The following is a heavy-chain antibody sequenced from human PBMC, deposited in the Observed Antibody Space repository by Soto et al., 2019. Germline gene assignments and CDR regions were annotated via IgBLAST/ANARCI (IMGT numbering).Heavy chain of an antibody. J-gene: IGHJ6*01. V-gene: IGHV3-15*01. CDR2: IKSKTDDGTT. Sequence: LRLSCTVPGFTFSPAWMTWVRHAPVKGLEWVGRIKSKTDDGTTDYAAPVKGRFTISRDDSRNTLYLQMNSLKTEDTAVYYCTTHSSSWAYYYYYGMDVWGQGTTVTVSS. D-gene: IGHD2-2*01. CDR3: TTHSSSWAYYYYYGMDV. CDR1: GFTFSPAW.